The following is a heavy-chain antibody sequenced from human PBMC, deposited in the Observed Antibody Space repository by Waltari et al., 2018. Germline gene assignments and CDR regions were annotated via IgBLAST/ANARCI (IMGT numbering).Heavy chain of an antibody. CDR1: GFPFSAYY. CDR2: SGPGDETM. V-gene: IGHV3-11*01. CDR3: ARDRAYTTSSGTFWWFSP. D-gene: IGHD6-6*01. J-gene: IGHJ5*02. Sequence: QVQLVESGGGLVKPGGSLRLSCEASGFPFSAYYMAWISQAPGKGLEWVSYSGPGDETMYYADSVKGRFSISRDNAKNSVYLQMNGLRAEDTAVYYCARDRAYTTSSGTFWWFSPWGQGTLVTVSS.